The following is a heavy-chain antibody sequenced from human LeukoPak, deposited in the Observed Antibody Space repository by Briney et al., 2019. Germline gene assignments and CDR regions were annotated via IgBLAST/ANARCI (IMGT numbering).Heavy chain of an antibody. J-gene: IGHJ3*02. Sequence: PGGSLRLSCAASGFTFSSYAMSWVRQAPGKGLEWVSAISGSGGSTYYADSVKGRFTISRDTSKNTLYLQINSLRAEDTALYYCAKDVRYFYDCRGYHPDAFDIWGQGTMVTVSS. CDR1: GFTFSSYA. CDR2: ISGSGGST. CDR3: AKDVRYFYDCRGYHPDAFDI. V-gene: IGHV3-23*01. D-gene: IGHD3-22*01.